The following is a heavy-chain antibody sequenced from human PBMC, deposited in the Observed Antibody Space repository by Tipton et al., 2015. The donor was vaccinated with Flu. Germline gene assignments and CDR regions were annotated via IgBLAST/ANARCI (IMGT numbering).Heavy chain of an antibody. CDR3: ARELDYGVFSPYFDY. Sequence: GLVKPSETLSLTCAVYGGSFSGYYWSWIRQPPGKGLEWIGEINHSGSTNYNPSLKSRVTISVDTSKNQFSLKLSSVAAADTAVYYCARELDYGVFSPYFDYCGQGTLVTVSS. D-gene: IGHD4-17*01. CDR1: GGSFSGYY. CDR2: INHSGST. V-gene: IGHV4-34*01. J-gene: IGHJ4*02.